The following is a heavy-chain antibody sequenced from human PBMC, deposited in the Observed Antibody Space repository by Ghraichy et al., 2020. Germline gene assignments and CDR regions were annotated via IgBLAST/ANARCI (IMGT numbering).Heavy chain of an antibody. CDR1: GFTFSSYA. J-gene: IGHJ4*02. CDR3: AKYPGSAVALPYDY. V-gene: IGHV3-23*01. D-gene: IGHD3-10*01. CDR2: ISGSGGST. Sequence: GESLNISCAASGFTFSSYAMSWVRQAPGKGLEWVSAISGSGGSTYYADSVKGRFTISRDNSKNTLYLQMNSLRAEDTAVYYCAKYPGSAVALPYDYWGQGTLVTVSS.